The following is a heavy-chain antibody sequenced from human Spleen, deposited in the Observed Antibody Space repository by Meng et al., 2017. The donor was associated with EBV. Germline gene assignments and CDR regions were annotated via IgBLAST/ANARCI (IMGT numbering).Heavy chain of an antibody. CDR1: GFTFIDYY. J-gene: IGHJ6*02. V-gene: IGHV1-2*06. CDR2: INPNRGAT. CDR3: ASPGGSGNYKTYYYGMDV. Sequence: EHLVQAGADVKKAGASVNVSCNPSGFTFIDYYTRWVRQAPGQVLEWMGRINPNRGATDYAQQFQDRVILTRDTSISTAYMELSRLRSDATAVYFCASPGGSGNYKTYYYGMDVWGQGTTVTVSS. D-gene: IGHD3-10*01.